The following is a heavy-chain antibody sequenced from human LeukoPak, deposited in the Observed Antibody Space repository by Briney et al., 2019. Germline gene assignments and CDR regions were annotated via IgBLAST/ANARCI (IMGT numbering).Heavy chain of an antibody. D-gene: IGHD6-13*01. J-gene: IGHJ4*02. Sequence: SETLSLTCTVSGYSLSSGYYWGWIRQPPGKGLEWIGSVDHSGGTYYNPSLRSRVSISVDTSKNQFSLKLSSVTAADTAVYYCARLVVSNWYHEVLLGRDYWGQGTLVTVSS. V-gene: IGHV4-38-2*02. CDR1: GYSLSSGYY. CDR3: ARLVVSNWYHEVLLGRDY. CDR2: VDHSGGT.